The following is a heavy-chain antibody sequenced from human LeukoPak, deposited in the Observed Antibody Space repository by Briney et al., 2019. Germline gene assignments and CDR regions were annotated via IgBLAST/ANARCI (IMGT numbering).Heavy chain of an antibody. CDR2: IYHSGST. D-gene: IGHD5-18*01. CDR3: ARLTWDTTMVRYYFDF. CDR1: GGSISSGGYY. J-gene: IGHJ4*02. V-gene: IGHV4-30-2*01. Sequence: SQTLSLTCTVSGGSISSGGYYWSWIRQPPGKGLEWIGYIYHSGSTYYNPSLKSRVTISVDRSKNQFSLKLSSVTAADTAVYYCARLTWDTTMVRYYFDFWGQGTLVTVSS.